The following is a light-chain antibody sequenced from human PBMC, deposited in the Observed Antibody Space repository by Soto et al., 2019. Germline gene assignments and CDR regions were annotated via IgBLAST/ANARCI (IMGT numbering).Light chain of an antibody. CDR2: DAS. CDR3: QQRSNWPVT. CDR1: QSVSKY. Sequence: EIVLTQSPATLSLSPGEKATLSCRASQSVSKYFAWYQQKPGQAPRLLIYDASSTATGIPARFSGSGSGTEFTPTISSLEPEDFAVSYCQQRSNWPVTFGQGTRVDIK. J-gene: IGKJ1*01. V-gene: IGKV3-11*01.